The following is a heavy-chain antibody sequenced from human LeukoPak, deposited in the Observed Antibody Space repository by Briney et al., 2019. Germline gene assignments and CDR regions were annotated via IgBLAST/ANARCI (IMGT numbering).Heavy chain of an antibody. D-gene: IGHD5-18*01. J-gene: IGHJ4*02. CDR2: IKQDGSEK. CDR1: GFTISPYW. V-gene: IGHV3-7*01. CDR3: ARENTAVPGGDC. Sequence: GGSLRLSCAASGFTISPYWMSWVRQAPGKGLEWVANIKQDGSEKYYVDSVKGRFAISRDNAKNSVYLQMSGLGAEDTAVYYCARENTAVPGGDCWGQGTLVTVSS.